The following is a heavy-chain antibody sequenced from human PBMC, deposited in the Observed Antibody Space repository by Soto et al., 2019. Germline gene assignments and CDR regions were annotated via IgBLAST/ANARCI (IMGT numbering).Heavy chain of an antibody. CDR3: AREFDYDILTGYYPTDAFDI. D-gene: IGHD3-9*01. Sequence: GGSLRLSCAASGFTFSSYSMNWVRQAPGKGLEWVSSISSSSSYIYYADSVKGRFTISRDNAKNSLYLQMNSLRAEDTAAYYCAREFDYDILTGYYPTDAFDIWGQGTMVTVSS. CDR2: ISSSSSYI. J-gene: IGHJ3*02. CDR1: GFTFSSYS. V-gene: IGHV3-21*01.